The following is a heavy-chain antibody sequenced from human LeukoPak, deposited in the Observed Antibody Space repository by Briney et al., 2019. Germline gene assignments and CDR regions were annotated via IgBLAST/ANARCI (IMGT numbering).Heavy chain of an antibody. CDR2: IIPIFGIA. D-gene: IGHD5-18*01. Sequence: SVKVSCKASGGTFSSYAISWVRQAPGQGLEWMGRIIPIFGIANYAQKFQGRVTITADKSTSTAYMEPSSLRSEDTAVYYCVTAMVRGEYYYYGMDVWGQGTTVTVSS. V-gene: IGHV1-69*04. J-gene: IGHJ6*02. CDR3: VTAMVRGEYYYYGMDV. CDR1: GGTFSSYA.